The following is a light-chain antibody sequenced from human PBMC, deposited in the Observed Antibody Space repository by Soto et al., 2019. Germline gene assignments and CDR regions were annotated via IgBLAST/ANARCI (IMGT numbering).Light chain of an antibody. V-gene: IGKV1-39*01. CDR2: AAS. CDR3: QQSYSTPPG. CDR1: QSISSY. J-gene: IGKJ5*01. Sequence: DIQMTQSPSSLSASVGDRVTITCRASQSISSYLNWYQQKPGKAPKLLIYAASSLQSGVPSRFSGSGSGTDFTLTISSLQPEDFATYYCQQSYSTPPGFGQGTLLEI.